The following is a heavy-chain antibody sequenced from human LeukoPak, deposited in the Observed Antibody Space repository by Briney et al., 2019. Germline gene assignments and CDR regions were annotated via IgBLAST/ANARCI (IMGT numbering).Heavy chain of an antibody. D-gene: IGHD6-6*01. V-gene: IGHV3-11*01. Sequence: GGSLRLSCAASGFTFSDYYMSWIRQAPGKGLEWVSYISSSGSTIYYADSAKGRFTISRDNAKNSLYLQMNSLRAEDTAVYYCARDFSYSSSWFDPWGQGTLVTVSS. CDR1: GFTFSDYY. CDR3: ARDFSYSSSWFDP. CDR2: ISSSGSTI. J-gene: IGHJ5*02.